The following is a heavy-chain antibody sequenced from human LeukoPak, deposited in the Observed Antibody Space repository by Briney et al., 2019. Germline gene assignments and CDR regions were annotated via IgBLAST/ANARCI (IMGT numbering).Heavy chain of an antibody. CDR1: GGSISSGDYY. V-gene: IGHV4-30-4*01. CDR3: ARENLSKSNLRLGELPADY. J-gene: IGHJ4*02. D-gene: IGHD3-16*01. CDR2: IYYSGST. Sequence: PSETLSLTCTVSGGSISSGDYYWSWIRQPPGKGVEWIGYIYYSGSTYYNPSLNRRTTISVDTSKNQFSLMLSSVTAADTAVYYCARENLSKSNLRLGELPADYWGQGTLVTVSS.